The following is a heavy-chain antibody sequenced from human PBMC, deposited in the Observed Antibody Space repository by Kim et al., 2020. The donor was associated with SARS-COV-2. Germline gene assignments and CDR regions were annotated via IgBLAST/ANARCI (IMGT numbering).Heavy chain of an antibody. Sequence: SETLSLTCTVSGGSVRSGYYYWSWIRQPPGKGLEWIGYLYYNGNSKYNPSIKSRVTMSDDSSKSQFSLKLSAVTAADTAIYYCASGYYDGIDNWGQGTL. V-gene: IGHV4-61*01. CDR2: LYYNGNS. CDR1: GGSVRSGYYY. D-gene: IGHD3-22*01. CDR3: ASGYYDGIDN. J-gene: IGHJ1*01.